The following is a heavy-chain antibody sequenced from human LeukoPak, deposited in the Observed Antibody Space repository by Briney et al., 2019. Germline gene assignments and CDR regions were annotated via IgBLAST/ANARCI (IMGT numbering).Heavy chain of an antibody. D-gene: IGHD3-10*01. V-gene: IGHV1-2*02. Sequence: ASVKVSCKASGYTFTGYYMPWVRQAPGQGLEWMGWINPNSGGTNYAQKFQGRVTMTRDTSISTAYMELSRLRSDDTAVYNCARDRSLLWFGDEGNWFDPWGQGTLVTVSS. CDR3: ARDRSLLWFGDEGNWFDP. J-gene: IGHJ5*02. CDR2: INPNSGGT. CDR1: GYTFTGYY.